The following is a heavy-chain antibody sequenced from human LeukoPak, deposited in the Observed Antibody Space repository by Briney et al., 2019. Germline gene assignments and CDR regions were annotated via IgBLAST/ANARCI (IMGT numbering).Heavy chain of an antibody. CDR2: ISWNSGSI. J-gene: IGHJ6*03. CDR1: GFTFDDYA. V-gene: IGHV3-9*01. D-gene: IGHD2-15*01. CDR3: AKVRLGYCSGGSCSRGGTPIDV. Sequence: QPGGSLRLSCAASGFTFDDYAMHWVRQAPGKGLEWVSGISWNSGSIGYADSVKGRFTISRDNAKNSLYLQMNSLRAEDTAVYYCAKVRLGYCSGGSCSRGGTPIDVWGKGTTVTISS.